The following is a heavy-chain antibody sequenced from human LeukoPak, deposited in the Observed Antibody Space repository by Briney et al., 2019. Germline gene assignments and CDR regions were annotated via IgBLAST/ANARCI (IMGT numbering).Heavy chain of an antibody. CDR3: VRDPSYGSSWYYYMDV. CDR2: ISSSSFKI. D-gene: IGHD6-13*01. CDR1: EFTPVRYA. Sequence: GGSLRLSCAASEFTPVRYAMNWVRQAPGKGLEWVSYISSSSFKIGYADSVKGRFTISRDNSKNSLYLQMDSLRVEDTAVYYCVRDPSYGSSWYYYMDVWGKGTTVTVSS. V-gene: IGHV3-48*04. J-gene: IGHJ6*03.